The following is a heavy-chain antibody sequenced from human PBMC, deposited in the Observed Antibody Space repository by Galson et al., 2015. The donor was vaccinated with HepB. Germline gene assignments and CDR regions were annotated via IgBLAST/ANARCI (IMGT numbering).Heavy chain of an antibody. D-gene: IGHD3-3*01. CDR1: GFPLSSYG. CDR3: ACGGFLELGPYGLDV. J-gene: IGHJ6*02. CDR2: ISYDGSNK. V-gene: IGHV3-30*03. Sequence: SLRLSCAASGFPLSSYGMHWVRQAPGKGLAWVAVISYDGSNKYYADSVKGRFTISRDNSKNTLYLQMNSLRAEDTAVYYCACGGFLELGPYGLDVWGQGTTVTVSS.